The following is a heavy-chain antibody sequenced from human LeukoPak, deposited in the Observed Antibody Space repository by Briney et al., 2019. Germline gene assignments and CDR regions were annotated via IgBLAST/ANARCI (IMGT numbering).Heavy chain of an antibody. CDR1: GGSFSGYY. V-gene: IGHV4-34*01. Sequence: SETLSLTCAVYGGSFSGYYWSWIRQPPGKGLEWIGEINHSGNTNYNPSLKSRVTISVDTSKNQFSLKLSSVTAADTAVYYCARAPGRWLPYYFDYWGQGTLVTVSS. CDR2: INHSGNT. J-gene: IGHJ4*02. CDR3: ARAPGRWLPYYFDY. D-gene: IGHD3-22*01.